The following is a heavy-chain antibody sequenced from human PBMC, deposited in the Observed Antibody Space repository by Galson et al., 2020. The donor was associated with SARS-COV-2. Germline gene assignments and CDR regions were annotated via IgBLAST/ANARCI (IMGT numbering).Heavy chain of an antibody. CDR2: IIPILGIA. J-gene: IGHJ3*02. CDR1: GGTFSSYT. Sequence: SVKVSCKASGGTFSSYTISWVRQAPGQGLEWMGRIIPILGIANYAQKFQGRVTITADKSTSTAYMELSSLRSEDTAVYYCARDRGTDYYDSSGSRAFDIWGQGTMVTVSS. V-gene: IGHV1-69*04. CDR3: ARDRGTDYYDSSGSRAFDI. D-gene: IGHD3-22*01.